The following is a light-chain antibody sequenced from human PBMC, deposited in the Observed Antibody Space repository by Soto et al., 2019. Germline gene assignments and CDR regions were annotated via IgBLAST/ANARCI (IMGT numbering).Light chain of an antibody. CDR2: ATS. CDR3: QQANSFPPT. Sequence: DIQMTQSPSSVSASVGDRVTITCRTSQGINNWLAWYQEKPGKAPKLLIYATSNLHGGVPSRFSGSGSGTYFTLNISSLQPEDFATYYCQQANSFPPTFGPGTKVDIK. CDR1: QGINNW. V-gene: IGKV1-12*01. J-gene: IGKJ3*01.